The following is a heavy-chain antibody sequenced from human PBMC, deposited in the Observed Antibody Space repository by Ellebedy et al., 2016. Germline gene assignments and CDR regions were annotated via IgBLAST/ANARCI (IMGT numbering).Heavy chain of an antibody. Sequence: GGSLRLSCAASGFTFSNAWMNWVRQAPGKGLEWVGRIKSKTDGGAADYVAPVKGRFTISRDDLKNTLYLQMNSLKTEDTAVYFCTTVYRYNYDSVWGQGTLATVSS. J-gene: IGHJ4*02. CDR3: TTVYRYNYDSV. D-gene: IGHD5-18*01. V-gene: IGHV3-15*01. CDR1: GFTFSNAW. CDR2: IKSKTDGGAA.